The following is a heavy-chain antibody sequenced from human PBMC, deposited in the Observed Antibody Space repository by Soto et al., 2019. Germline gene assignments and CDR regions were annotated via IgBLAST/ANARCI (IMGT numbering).Heavy chain of an antibody. Sequence: PVKVSCKASVGRFSSYASSWVRMNPGQGLEWMGGIIPIFGTANYAQKFQGRVTITADESTSTAYMELSSLRSEDTAVYYCARDFYDILTGPKGSYYYYGMDVWGQGTTVTVSS. J-gene: IGHJ6*02. CDR1: VGRFSSYA. CDR2: IIPIFGTA. D-gene: IGHD3-9*01. CDR3: ARDFYDILTGPKGSYYYYGMDV. V-gene: IGHV1-69*13.